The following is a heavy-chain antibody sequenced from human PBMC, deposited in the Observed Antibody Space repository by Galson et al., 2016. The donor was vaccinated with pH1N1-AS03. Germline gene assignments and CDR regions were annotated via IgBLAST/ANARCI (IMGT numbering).Heavy chain of an antibody. V-gene: IGHV4-4*09. J-gene: IGHJ2*01. Sequence: ETLSLTCTVSGDSTFDYYWNWIRQPPGKGLEWIGYIQTTENTKCNPSLKSRVPMSIDTSKNQFSLHLMSVTAADTALHYCSGDTPLGIRWYFHLWGRGTLVTVSS. CDR2: IQTTENT. CDR1: GDSTFDYY. D-gene: IGHD3-16*01. CDR3: SGDTPLGIRWYFHL.